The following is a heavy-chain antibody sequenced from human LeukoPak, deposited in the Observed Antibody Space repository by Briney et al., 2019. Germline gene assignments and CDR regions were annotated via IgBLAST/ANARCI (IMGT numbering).Heavy chain of an antibody. V-gene: IGHV1-69*04. CDR1: GGTFSSYA. CDR3: ATREPSIAAAGTTSSWYFDL. CDR2: IIPILGIA. J-gene: IGHJ2*01. Sequence: ASVKVSCKASGGTFSSYAISWVRQAPGQGLEWMGRIIPILGIANYAQKFQGRVTITADKSTSTAYMELSSLRSEDTAVYYCATREPSIAAAGTTSSWYFDLWGRGTLVTVSS. D-gene: IGHD6-13*01.